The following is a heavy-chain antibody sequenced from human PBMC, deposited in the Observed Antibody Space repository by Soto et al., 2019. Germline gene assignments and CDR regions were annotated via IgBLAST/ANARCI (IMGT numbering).Heavy chain of an antibody. V-gene: IGHV4-4*02. CDR2: MLHSGTT. J-gene: IGHJ3*01. CDR1: GDSISSPKW. D-gene: IGHD6-19*01. Sequence: QVQLQESGPGLVKPSGTLSLTCAVSGDSISSPKWWTWVRQPPGKGLEWIGDMLHSGTTNYNPSLKSRVTISVDESKNQFSLNLYSVTAADTAVYYCAYSPGWYRHDLWGPWTVVIVSS. CDR3: AYSPGWYRHDL.